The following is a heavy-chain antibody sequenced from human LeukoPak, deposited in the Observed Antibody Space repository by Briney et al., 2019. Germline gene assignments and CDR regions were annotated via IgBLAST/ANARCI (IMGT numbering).Heavy chain of an antibody. J-gene: IGHJ3*02. Sequence: GGSLRLSCDASGFTFSPYWMHWVRPAPGKGLVWVSHINGDGSTILYADSVKGRFTISRDNSKNTQYLQMNSLRAEDTALYYCAKDRVVAAGDDAFDIWGQGTMVTVSS. CDR1: GFTFSPYW. CDR3: AKDRVVAAGDDAFDI. D-gene: IGHD2-2*01. V-gene: IGHV3-74*01. CDR2: INGDGSTI.